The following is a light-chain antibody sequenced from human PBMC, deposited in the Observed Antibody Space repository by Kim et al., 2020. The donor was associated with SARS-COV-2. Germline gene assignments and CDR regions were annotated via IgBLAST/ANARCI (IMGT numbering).Light chain of an antibody. CDR2: DVS. CDR1: SSDVGGYNY. Sequence: SITISATGTSSDVGGYNYVSWYQQHPGKAPKLMIYDVSNRPSGVSNRFSGSKSGNTASLTISGLQAEDEADYYCSSYTSSSTLYVVFGGGTQLTVL. CDR3: SSYTSSSTLYVV. J-gene: IGLJ2*01. V-gene: IGLV2-14*03.